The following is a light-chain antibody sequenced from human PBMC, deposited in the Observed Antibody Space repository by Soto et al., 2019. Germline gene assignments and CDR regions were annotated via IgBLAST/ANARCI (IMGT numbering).Light chain of an antibody. CDR1: NSDIGGYNY. Sequence: QSALTQPASVSGSPGQSITISCTGTNSDIGGYNYVSWYQHHPGKAPKLIIYEVRNRPSGISSRFSGSRSGNTASLTISGLQPEDEGDYYCSAYTARSTLVFGGGTKLTVL. J-gene: IGLJ3*02. V-gene: IGLV2-14*01. CDR3: SAYTARSTLV. CDR2: EVR.